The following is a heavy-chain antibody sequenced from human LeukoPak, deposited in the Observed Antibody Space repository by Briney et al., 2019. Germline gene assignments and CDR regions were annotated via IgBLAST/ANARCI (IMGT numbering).Heavy chain of an antibody. CDR2: IHYTGTT. Sequence: SETLSLTCTVSGASISSGTDYWGWVRQPPGKGLEWIGYIHYTGTTNYNPSLKSRVTISVDSSKNQFSLKLNSVTAADTAVYYCARSSEWPSFDYWGQGTLVTVSS. D-gene: IGHD3-3*01. V-gene: IGHV4-61*05. CDR3: ARSSEWPSFDY. J-gene: IGHJ4*02. CDR1: GASISSGTDY.